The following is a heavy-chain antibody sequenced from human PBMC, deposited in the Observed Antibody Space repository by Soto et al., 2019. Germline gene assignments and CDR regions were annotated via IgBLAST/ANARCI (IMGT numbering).Heavy chain of an antibody. CDR2: MNRDGTNI. CDR3: VRDRGQPDAFDI. V-gene: IGHV3-74*01. D-gene: IGHD1-1*01. J-gene: IGHJ3*02. CDR1: EFTFNVYW. Sequence: EVQLVESGGGLVQPGGSLRLSCAASEFTFNVYWVHWVRQAPGKGLVWVAHMNRDGTNINYADSVKGRSTISRDHAKNALYLQMNSLRVEDTAVYYCVRDRGQPDAFDIWGQGTVVTVSA.